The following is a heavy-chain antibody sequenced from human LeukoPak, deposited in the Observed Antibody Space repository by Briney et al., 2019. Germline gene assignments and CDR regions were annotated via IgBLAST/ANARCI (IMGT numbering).Heavy chain of an antibody. V-gene: IGHV4-59*01. CDR3: ARDGGYGEDVDPSFDY. J-gene: IGHJ4*02. Sequence: SETLSLTCTVSGGSIRSYYWSWIRQPPGKGVEWIGYIYYSGSTNYNPSLKSRVTISVDTSKNQFSLKLSSVTAADTAVYYRARDGGYGEDVDPSFDYWGQGTLVTVSS. D-gene: IGHD4-17*01. CDR1: GGSIRSYY. CDR2: IYYSGST.